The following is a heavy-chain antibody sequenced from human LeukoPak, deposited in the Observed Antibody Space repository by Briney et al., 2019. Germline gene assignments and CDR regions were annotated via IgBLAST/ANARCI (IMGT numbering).Heavy chain of an antibody. CDR1: GYTFTSYD. D-gene: IGHD1-26*01. Sequence: ASVKVSCKASGYTFTSYDINWVRHATGQGLEWMGWMNPNSGNTGYAQKFQGRVTMTRNTSISTAYMELSSLRSEDTAVYYCARGLFVGDAFDIWGQGTMVTVSS. CDR2: MNPNSGNT. J-gene: IGHJ3*02. CDR3: ARGLFVGDAFDI. V-gene: IGHV1-8*01.